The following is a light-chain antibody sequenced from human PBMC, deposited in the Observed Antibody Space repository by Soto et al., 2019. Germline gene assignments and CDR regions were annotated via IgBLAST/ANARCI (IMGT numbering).Light chain of an antibody. CDR1: QRVSSNY. J-gene: IGKJ1*01. CDR3: QQYVTSPWA. Sequence: EIVLTQSPGTLSLSPGERATLSCRASQRVSSNYLAWYQQKPGQAPRLLMFGASSRATGIPDRFSGSGSGTDFTLTISRLEPEDFAVYYCQQYVTSPWAFGQGTKVAIE. CDR2: GAS. V-gene: IGKV3-20*01.